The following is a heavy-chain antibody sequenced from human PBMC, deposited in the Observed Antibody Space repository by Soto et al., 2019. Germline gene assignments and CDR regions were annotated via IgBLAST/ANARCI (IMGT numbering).Heavy chain of an antibody. D-gene: IGHD3-3*01. CDR1: VGSFSGYY. J-gene: IGHJ3*02. CDR2: INHSGST. CDR3: ARDPRGFWSGDVPRSACDI. V-gene: IGHV4-34*01. Sequence: QVQLQQWGAGLLKPSETLSLTSAVYVGSFSGYYWSWIRQPPGKGLVWIGEINHSGSTNYNPSLKSRVTISVDKSKNQCALKLSSVTSAATAVYYCARDPRGFWSGDVPRSACDIWGQGTMVTVSS.